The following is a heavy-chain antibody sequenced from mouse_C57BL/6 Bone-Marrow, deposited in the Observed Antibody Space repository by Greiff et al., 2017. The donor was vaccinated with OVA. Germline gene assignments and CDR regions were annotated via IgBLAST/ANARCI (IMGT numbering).Heavy chain of an antibody. CDR2: IFPGGGST. Sequence: QVQLQQSGPELVQPGASVKISCTASGYTFTDYYINWVQQTPGQGLEWIGWIFPGGGSTYYTEKFKGKATLTVDKSSSTAYMLLISLTYEDSAVYVCTTLYYYGSRYLDVWGTGTTVTVSS. D-gene: IGHD1-1*01. CDR3: TTLYYYGSRYLDV. CDR1: GYTFTDYY. V-gene: IGHV1-75*01. J-gene: IGHJ1*03.